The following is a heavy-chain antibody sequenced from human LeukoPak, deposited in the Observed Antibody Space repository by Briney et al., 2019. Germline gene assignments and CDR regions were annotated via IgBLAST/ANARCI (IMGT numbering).Heavy chain of an antibody. CDR3: ATPVVTAICERVDAFDI. J-gene: IGHJ3*02. CDR2: IYYSGST. CDR1: GGSISSSSYY. V-gene: IGHV4-39*01. Sequence: PSETLSLTCTVSGGSISSSSYYWGWIRQPPGKGLEWIGSIYYSGSTYYNPSLKSRLTISVDTSKNQFSLKLSSVTAADTAVYYCATPVVTAICERVDAFDIWGQGTMVTVSS. D-gene: IGHD2-21*02.